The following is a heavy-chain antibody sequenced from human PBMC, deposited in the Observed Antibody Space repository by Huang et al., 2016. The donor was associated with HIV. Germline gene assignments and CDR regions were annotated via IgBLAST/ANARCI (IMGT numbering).Heavy chain of an antibody. D-gene: IGHD2-15*01. J-gene: IGHJ5*02. V-gene: IGHV4-30-4*08. CDR1: GDSISRGGYL. CDR3: ARDRITQCNGGRCYSDWSDP. CDR2: IYYTGTT. Sequence: QVQLQESGPGPVKPSQTLSLTCTVSGDSISRGGYLWSWIRQSPGRCLEWIGSIYYTGTTSYNPALRSRVTMSVDTSKNQFSLRLTSVTAEDTAVYYCARDRITQCNGGRCYSDWSDPWGQGTLVIVSS.